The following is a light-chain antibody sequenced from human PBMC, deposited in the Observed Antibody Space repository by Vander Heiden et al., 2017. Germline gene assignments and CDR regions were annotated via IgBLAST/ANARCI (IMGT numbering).Light chain of an antibody. CDR2: QDR. Sequence: SFELAHPPSVSVSPGQTASITCSGDTLGDKYASWYQQKPGQSPVLVIYQDRKRPSGIPERFSGSNSGNTATLTISGAQAMDEADYYCQAWDSSTWVFGGGTKLTVL. V-gene: IGLV3-1*01. CDR1: TLGDKY. CDR3: QAWDSSTWV. J-gene: IGLJ3*02.